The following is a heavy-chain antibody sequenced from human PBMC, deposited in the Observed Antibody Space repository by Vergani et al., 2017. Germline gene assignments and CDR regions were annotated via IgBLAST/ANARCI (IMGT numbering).Heavy chain of an antibody. Sequence: QVQLQESGPGLVKPSETLSLTCTVSGGSISSYYWSWIRQPPGKGLEWIGYIYYSGSTNYNPSLKSRVTISVDTSKNQFSLKLSSVTAADTAVYYCARVGGYSGWWYWCDPWGQGTLVTVSS. CDR3: ARVGGYSGWWYWCDP. J-gene: IGHJ5*02. CDR2: IYYSGST. V-gene: IGHV4-59*01. CDR1: GGSISSYY. D-gene: IGHD5-18*01.